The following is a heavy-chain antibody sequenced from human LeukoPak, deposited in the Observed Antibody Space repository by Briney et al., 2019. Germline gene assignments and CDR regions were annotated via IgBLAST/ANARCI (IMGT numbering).Heavy chain of an antibody. J-gene: IGHJ4*02. V-gene: IGHV1-2*02. CDR1: GYTFTGYY. Sequence: ASVKVSCKASGYTFTGYYMHWVRQAPGQGLEWMGWINPNSGGTNYAQKFQGRVTMTRDTSISTAYMELSRLRSDDTAVYYCARGINYDILTGYYYWGQGTLVTVSS. D-gene: IGHD3-9*01. CDR2: INPNSGGT. CDR3: ARGINYDILTGYYY.